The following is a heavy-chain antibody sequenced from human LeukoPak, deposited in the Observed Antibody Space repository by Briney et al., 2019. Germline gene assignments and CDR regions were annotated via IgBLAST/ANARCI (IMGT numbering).Heavy chain of an antibody. CDR3: AKVAVGATTGPLI. J-gene: IGHJ3*02. CDR1: GFTFSSYG. D-gene: IGHD1-26*01. CDR2: ISGSGGST. V-gene: IGHV3-23*01. Sequence: GGSLRFSCAASGFTFSSYGMSWVRQAPGKGLEWVSAISGSGGSTYYADSVKGRFTISRDNSKNTLYLQMNSLRAEDTAVYYCAKVAVGATTGPLIWGQGTMVTVSS.